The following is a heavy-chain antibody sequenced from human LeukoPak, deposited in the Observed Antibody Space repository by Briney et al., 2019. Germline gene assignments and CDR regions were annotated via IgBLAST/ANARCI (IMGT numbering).Heavy chain of an antibody. D-gene: IGHD2-2*02. CDR3: AKGLYM. J-gene: IGHJ4*02. V-gene: IGHV3-7*04. CDR2: INQDGSQI. CDR1: GFTFSSSY. Sequence: GGSLRLSCAASGFTFSSSYMNWVREMPGKGLEWVANINQDGSQIYHVDSVKGRFTISRDNDKTSLYLQMNSLRAEDTAVYYCAKGLYMGGQGTLVTVSS.